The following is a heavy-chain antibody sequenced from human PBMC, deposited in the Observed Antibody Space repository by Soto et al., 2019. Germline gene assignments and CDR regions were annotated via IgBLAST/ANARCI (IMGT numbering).Heavy chain of an antibody. CDR3: ASSGSYNQPYKLNY. CDR2: VDLEDGET. J-gene: IGHJ4*02. V-gene: IGHV1-69-2*01. Sequence: EVQLVQSGAEVKKPGASVKISCKVSGYTFTDYYMHWVQQAPGKGLEWMGLVDLEDGETMYAEKFQGRVTITAETSTDTAYMDLSSLRSEDTAVYYCASSGSYNQPYKLNYWGQGTLVTVSS. D-gene: IGHD1-26*01. CDR1: GYTFTDYY.